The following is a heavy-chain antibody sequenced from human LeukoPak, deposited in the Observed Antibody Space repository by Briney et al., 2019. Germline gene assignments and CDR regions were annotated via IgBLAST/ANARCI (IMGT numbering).Heavy chain of an antibody. CDR1: GGTFSSYA. V-gene: IGHV1-69*04. CDR3: AREGGNYALYNWFDP. J-gene: IGHJ5*02. CDR2: IIPILGIA. Sequence: GASVKVSCKASGGTFSSYAISWVRQAPGQGLEWMGRIIPILGIANYAQKFQGRVTITADKSTSTAYMELGSLRSEDTAVYYCAREGGNYALYNWFDPWGQGTLVTVSS. D-gene: IGHD4-11*01.